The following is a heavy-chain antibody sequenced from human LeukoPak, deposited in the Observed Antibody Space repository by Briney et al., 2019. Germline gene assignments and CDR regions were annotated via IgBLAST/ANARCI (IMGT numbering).Heavy chain of an antibody. Sequence: GGSLRLSCAASGFTFSDYYMTWIRQAPGKGLEWVSYISSSGSTTHYADSVKGRFTISRDNAKNSLYVQMSNLRSEDTAVYYCARVPRSGGSIDYWGQGTLVTVSP. V-gene: IGHV3-11*01. CDR1: GFTFSDYY. CDR2: ISSSGSTT. D-gene: IGHD6-19*01. CDR3: ARVPRSGGSIDY. J-gene: IGHJ4*02.